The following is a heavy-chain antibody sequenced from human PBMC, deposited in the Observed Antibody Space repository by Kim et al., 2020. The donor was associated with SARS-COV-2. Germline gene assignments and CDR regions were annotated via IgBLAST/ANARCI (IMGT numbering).Heavy chain of an antibody. CDR1: GGSISSSGDY. Sequence: SETLSLTCTASGGSISSSGDYWGWIRQPPRKGLEWIGSINHSGNTYYNPSLKSRVTISVDTSKNQFSLKLSFVTAADTAVYYCARHPGMDVWGQGTTVTVSS. V-gene: IGHV4-39*01. CDR2: INHSGNT. J-gene: IGHJ6*02. CDR3: ARHPGMDV.